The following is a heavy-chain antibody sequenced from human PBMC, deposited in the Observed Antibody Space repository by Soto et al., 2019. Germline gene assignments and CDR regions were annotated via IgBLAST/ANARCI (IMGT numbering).Heavy chain of an antibody. CDR3: AKASGDYGTFLYYYYYMDV. CDR2: ISWNSGSI. V-gene: IGHV3-9*01. J-gene: IGHJ6*03. D-gene: IGHD4-17*01. CDR1: GFTFDDYA. Sequence: GGSLRLSCAASGFTFDDYAMHWVRQAPGKDLEWVSGISWNSGSIGYADSVKGRFTISRDNAKNSLFLQMNSLRAEDTALYYCAKASGDYGTFLYYYYYMDVWGKGTTVTVSS.